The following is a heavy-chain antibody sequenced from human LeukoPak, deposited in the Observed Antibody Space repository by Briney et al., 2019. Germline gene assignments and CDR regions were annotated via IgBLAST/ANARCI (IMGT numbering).Heavy chain of an antibody. V-gene: IGHV4-38-2*01. J-gene: IGHJ4*02. CDR1: GFTFRIYG. CDR2: IYHSGST. CDR3: ARAGWDSQYYFDY. Sequence: GSLRLSCAASGFTFRIYGMNWVRQAPGKGLEWIGSIYHSGSTYYNPSLKSRVTISVDTSKNQFSLKLSSVTAADTAVYYCARAGWDSQYYFDYWGQGTLVTVSS. D-gene: IGHD1-14*01.